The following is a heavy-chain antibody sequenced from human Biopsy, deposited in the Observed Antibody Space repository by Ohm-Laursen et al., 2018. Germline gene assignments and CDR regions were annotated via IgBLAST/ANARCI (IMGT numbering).Heavy chain of an antibody. CDR3: GNEVYGRDY. CDR1: GATFSDYY. CDR2: INQSGET. V-gene: IGHV4-34*08. Sequence: SDTLSLTCTVYGATFSDYYWSWIRQPPGKGLEWIGQINQSGETKYNPSLQSRVTISAEVSKNQFSLKLRSLTAAGTAIYYCGNEVYGRDYWGQGARVTVSS. J-gene: IGHJ4*02. D-gene: IGHD4-17*01.